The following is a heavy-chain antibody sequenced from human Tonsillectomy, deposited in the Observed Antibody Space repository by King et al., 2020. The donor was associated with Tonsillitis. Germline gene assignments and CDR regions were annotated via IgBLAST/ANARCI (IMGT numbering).Heavy chain of an antibody. CDR2: TTASGGTT. CDR1: GFTFSSYA. V-gene: IGHV3-23*04. CDR3: AKDPVEMSTMPSWYFDL. D-gene: IGHD5-24*01. Sequence: VQLVESGGGLVQPGGSLRLSCAASGFTFSSYAMNWVRQAPGKGLEWGSATTASGGTTYYAGSVEGRFTISRDNSKNTLFLQMNSLRAEATAVYYCAKDPVEMSTMPSWYFDLWGRGALVTVSS. J-gene: IGHJ2*01.